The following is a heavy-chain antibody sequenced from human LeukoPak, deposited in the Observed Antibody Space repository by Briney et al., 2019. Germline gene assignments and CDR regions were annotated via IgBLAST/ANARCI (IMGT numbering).Heavy chain of an antibody. V-gene: IGHV3-23*01. Sequence: GGSLRLSCAASGFTFSSYAMSWVRQAPGKGLEWVSAISGSGGSTYYADSVKGRFTISRDNSKSTLYLQMNSLRAEDTAVYYCAKASVYSSSSEYYFDYWGQGTLVTVSS. CDR3: AKASVYSSSSEYYFDY. CDR2: ISGSGGST. D-gene: IGHD6-13*01. CDR1: GFTFSSYA. J-gene: IGHJ4*02.